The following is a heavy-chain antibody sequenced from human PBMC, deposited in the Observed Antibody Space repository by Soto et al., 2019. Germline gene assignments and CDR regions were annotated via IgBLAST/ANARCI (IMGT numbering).Heavy chain of an antibody. D-gene: IGHD3-10*01. Sequence: SVKVSCKASGGTFSSYTISWVRQAPGQGLEWMGRIIPILGTANYSQKFQGRVTITTDKSASTAYMELSSLRSEDTAVYYCARAPVLLWFGELFPDYWGQGTLVTVSS. J-gene: IGHJ4*02. CDR2: IIPILGTA. CDR3: ARAPVLLWFGELFPDY. V-gene: IGHV1-69*08. CDR1: GGTFSSYT.